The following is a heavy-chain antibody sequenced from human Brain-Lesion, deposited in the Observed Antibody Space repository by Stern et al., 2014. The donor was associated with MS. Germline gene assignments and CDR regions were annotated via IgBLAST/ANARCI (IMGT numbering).Heavy chain of an antibody. Sequence: EVQLVQSGAEVKKPGESLKISCKGSGYRFTSNWIRWVRQMPGKGLEWMGIIWPGDSDTRNSPSFQGQVTISADKSISTAYLQWSSLQASDTAMYYCARRGDSSSSGFDYWGQGTLVIVSS. V-gene: IGHV5-51*01. CDR1: GYRFTSNW. J-gene: IGHJ4*02. CDR2: IWPGDSDT. CDR3: ARRGDSSSSGFDY. D-gene: IGHD6-6*01.